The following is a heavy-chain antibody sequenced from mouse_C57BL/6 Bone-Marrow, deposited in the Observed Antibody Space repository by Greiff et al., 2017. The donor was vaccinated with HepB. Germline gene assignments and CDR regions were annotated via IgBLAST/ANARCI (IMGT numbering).Heavy chain of an antibody. Sequence: VQLQQSGAELVRPGASVKLSCKASGYTFTDYYINWVKQRPGQGLEWIARIYPGSGNTYYNEKFKGKATLTAEKSSSTAYMQLSSLTSEDSAVYFCARSYYDYGFAYWGQGTLVTVSA. CDR1: GYTFTDYY. D-gene: IGHD2-4*01. CDR2: IYPGSGNT. V-gene: IGHV1-76*01. CDR3: ARSYYDYGFAY. J-gene: IGHJ3*01.